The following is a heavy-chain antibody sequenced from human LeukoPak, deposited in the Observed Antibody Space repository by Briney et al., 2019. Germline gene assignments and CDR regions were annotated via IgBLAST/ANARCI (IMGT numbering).Heavy chain of an antibody. CDR2: ISAYNGNT. CDR3: ARQEGIDIVVVVAATPYYYYGMDV. V-gene: IGHV1-18*01. J-gene: IGHJ6*02. Sequence: ASVKVSCKASGYTFTSYGISWVRQAPGQGLEGMGWISAYNGNTNYAQKLQGRVTMNTDKYKRKAYMELRRLRAEETAVYYCARQEGIDIVVVVAATPYYYYGMDVWGQGTTVTVSS. D-gene: IGHD2-15*01. CDR1: GYTFTSYG.